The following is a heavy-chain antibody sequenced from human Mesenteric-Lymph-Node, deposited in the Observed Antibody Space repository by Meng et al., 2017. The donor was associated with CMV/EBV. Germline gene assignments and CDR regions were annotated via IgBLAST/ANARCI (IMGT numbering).Heavy chain of an antibody. Sequence: SETLSLTCTVSGGSISSYYWSWIRQPPGKGLEWIGYIYYSGSTNYNPSLKSRVTISVDTSKNQFSLKLRSVTAADTAVYYCSRDRKSYSSSGGYGMDVWGQGTTVTVSS. CDR3: SRDRKSYSSSGGYGMDV. J-gene: IGHJ6*02. V-gene: IGHV4-59*01. CDR2: IYYSGST. D-gene: IGHD6-13*01. CDR1: GGSISSYY.